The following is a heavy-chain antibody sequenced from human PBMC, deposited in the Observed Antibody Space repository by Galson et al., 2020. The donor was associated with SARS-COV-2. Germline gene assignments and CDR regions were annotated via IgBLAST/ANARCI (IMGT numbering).Heavy chain of an antibody. J-gene: IGHJ6*03. V-gene: IGHV3-21*01. CDR1: EFTFSTYT. CDR3: ARDSSSSPLRVRDYYFRDV. D-gene: IGHD2-2*01. CDR2: ISSTSSYI. Sequence: GGSLRLSCAASEFTFSTYTMNWVRQAPGKGLEWVSSISSTSSYIYYAASVRGRFTISRDNSKNSLYLQMSSLIADDTAVYYCARDSSSSPLRVRDYYFRDVWGKGTTFTVSS.